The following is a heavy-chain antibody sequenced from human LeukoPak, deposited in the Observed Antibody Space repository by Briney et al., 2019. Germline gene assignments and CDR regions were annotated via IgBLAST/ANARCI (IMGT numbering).Heavy chain of an antibody. CDR1: GFTFSSYA. D-gene: IGHD3-16*01. V-gene: IGHV3-30-3*01. CDR3: ARDLRGYFDY. J-gene: IGHJ4*02. Sequence: GGSLRLSCAASGFTFSSYAMHWVRQAPGKGLEWVAVISYDGSNKYYADSVKGRFTISRDNSKNTLYLQMNSLRAEDTAVYYCARDLRGYFDYWGQGTLVTVSS. CDR2: ISYDGSNK.